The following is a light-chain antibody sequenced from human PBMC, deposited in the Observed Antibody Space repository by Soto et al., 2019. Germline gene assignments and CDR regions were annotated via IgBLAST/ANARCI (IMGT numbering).Light chain of an antibody. Sequence: QSALTQPASVSGSPGQSITISCTGTSXDIGSYNRVSWYQQHPGKAPKLIIYEVTDRPSGVSNRFSGSKSGNTASLTISGLQAEDEAEYYCSSYTNINTRACVFGTGTMAPS. CDR3: SSYTNINTRACV. CDR1: SXDIGSYNR. CDR2: EVT. V-gene: IGLV2-14*01. J-gene: IGLJ1*01.